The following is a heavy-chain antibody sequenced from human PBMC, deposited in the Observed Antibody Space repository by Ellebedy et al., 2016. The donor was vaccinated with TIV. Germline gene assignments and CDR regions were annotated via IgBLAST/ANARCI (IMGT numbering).Heavy chain of an antibody. Sequence: ASVKVSXXASRYTFTGYYMHWLRQAPGQGLEWMGGINPSSGAPKYGQNFQGRLTVTRDMSITTAYMELTRLTSDDTAVYYCAIERGATYGDYVKAFDYWGQGTLVTVSS. CDR3: AIERGATYGDYVKAFDY. CDR2: INPSSGAP. J-gene: IGHJ4*02. D-gene: IGHD4-17*01. V-gene: IGHV1-2*02. CDR1: RYTFTGYY.